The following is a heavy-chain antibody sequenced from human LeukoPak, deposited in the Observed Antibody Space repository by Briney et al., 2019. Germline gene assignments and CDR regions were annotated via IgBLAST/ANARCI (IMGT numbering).Heavy chain of an antibody. Sequence: PSQTLSLTCTVSGGSISSGSYYWSWIRQPAGRGVEWIGRIYTSGSTNYNPSLKSRVTISVDTSKNQFSLKLSSVTAADTAVYYCARDLGDYSLDYWGQGTLVTVSS. D-gene: IGHD2-15*01. V-gene: IGHV4-61*02. J-gene: IGHJ4*02. CDR2: IYTSGST. CDR1: GGSISSGSYY. CDR3: ARDLGDYSLDY.